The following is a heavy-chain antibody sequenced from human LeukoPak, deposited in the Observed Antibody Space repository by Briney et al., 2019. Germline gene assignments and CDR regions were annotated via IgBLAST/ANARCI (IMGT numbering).Heavy chain of an antibody. Sequence: GGSLRLSCAASGFTVSSNYMSWVRQAPGKGLEWVSAISGSGGSTYYADSVKGRFTISRDNSKNTLYLQMNSLRAEDTAVYYCAKKALGYCSSTSCYHFDYWGQGTLVTVSS. J-gene: IGHJ4*02. CDR1: GFTVSSNY. D-gene: IGHD2-2*01. CDR3: AKKALGYCSSTSCYHFDY. CDR2: ISGSGGST. V-gene: IGHV3-23*01.